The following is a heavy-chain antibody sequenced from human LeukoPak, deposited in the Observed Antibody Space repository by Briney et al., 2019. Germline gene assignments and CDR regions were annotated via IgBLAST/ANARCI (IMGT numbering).Heavy chain of an antibody. CDR1: GDSISSYY. Sequence: SETLSLTCTVSGDSISSYYWSWLRQPPGKGLEWLGYIYYSGSNNYNPSRKSRVTISVDTSKNQFSLKLSSVTAADTAVYYCARGLPMVDYWGQGTLVTVSS. J-gene: IGHJ4*02. V-gene: IGHV4-59*01. CDR3: ARGLPMVDY. CDR2: IYYSGSN. D-gene: IGHD3-10*01.